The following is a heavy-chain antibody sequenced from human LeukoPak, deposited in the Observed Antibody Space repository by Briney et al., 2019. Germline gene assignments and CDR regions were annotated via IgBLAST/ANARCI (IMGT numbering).Heavy chain of an antibody. V-gene: IGHV4-39*02. D-gene: IGHD3-16*01. CDR1: GGSISSSSYY. CDR3: AREELKGDWSGDY. J-gene: IGHJ4*02. Sequence: SETLSLTCTVSGGSISSSSYYWGWIRQPPGKGLEWIGSIYYSGSTYYNPSLKSRVTISVDTSKNQFSLKLSSVTAADTAVYYCAREELKGDWSGDYWGQGTLVTVSS. CDR2: IYYSGST.